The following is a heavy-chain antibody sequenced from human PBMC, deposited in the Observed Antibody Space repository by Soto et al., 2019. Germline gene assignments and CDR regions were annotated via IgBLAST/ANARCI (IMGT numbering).Heavy chain of an antibody. J-gene: IGHJ4*02. Sequence: PSETLSLTCTVSGGSISSYYWSWIRQPPGKGLEWIGYIYYSGSTNYNPSLKSRVTISVDTSKNQFSLKLSSVTAADTAVYYCARQAVYSGYDTVDYWGQGTLVTVSS. CDR3: ARQAVYSGYDTVDY. D-gene: IGHD5-12*01. CDR1: GGSISSYY. V-gene: IGHV4-59*01. CDR2: IYYSGST.